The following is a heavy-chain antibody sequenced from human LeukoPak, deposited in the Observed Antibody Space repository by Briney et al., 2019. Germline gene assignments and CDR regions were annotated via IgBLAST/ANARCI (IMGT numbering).Heavy chain of an antibody. J-gene: IGHJ4*02. D-gene: IGHD2-15*01. V-gene: IGHV3-30-3*01. CDR1: GFTFSSYA. CDR3: ARRYCSGGSCYQDY. Sequence: GRSLRLSCAASGFTFSSYAMHWVRQAPGKGLEWVAVISYDGSDKYYADSVKGRFTISRDNSKNTLYLQMNSLRAEDTAVYYCARRYCSGGSCYQDYRGQGTLVTVSS. CDR2: ISYDGSDK.